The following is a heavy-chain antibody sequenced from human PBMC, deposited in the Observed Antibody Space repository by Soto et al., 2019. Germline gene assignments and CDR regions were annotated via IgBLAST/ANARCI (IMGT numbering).Heavy chain of an antibody. Sequence: SETLSLTCTVSYGSISNYYWNWIRQPPGKGLEWIGYIYYAGNTNSNPSLKSRVALSVDTSKNQLSLKLTSVTAADTAVYYCARESDIPYGIDVWGQGTTVTVSS. J-gene: IGHJ6*02. V-gene: IGHV4-59*01. CDR1: YGSISNYY. CDR2: IYYAGNT. CDR3: ARESDIPYGIDV.